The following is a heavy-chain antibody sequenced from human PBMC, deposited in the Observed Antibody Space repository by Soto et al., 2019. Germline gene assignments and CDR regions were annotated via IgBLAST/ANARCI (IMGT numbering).Heavy chain of an antibody. CDR1: GFPFSTYA. J-gene: IGHJ5*02. CDR2: SSNGGNT. D-gene: IGHD3-10*01. V-gene: IGHV3-23*01. Sequence: EVQLLESGGGLVQRGGSLRLSCEASGFPFSTYAMTWVRQVPGKGLEWVSTSSNGGNTAVAESVRGRFTVFRDNSKNTIDLHMSSLRAEDAAIDVCAREVRPGLIVPTKSGFDPWGHGTPVTVSS. CDR3: AREVRPGLIVPTKSGFDP.